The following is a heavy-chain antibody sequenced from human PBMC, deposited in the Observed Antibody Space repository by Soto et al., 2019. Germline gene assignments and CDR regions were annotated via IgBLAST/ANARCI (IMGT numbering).Heavy chain of an antibody. CDR3: ARDQRAMIVVVTQTLDAFDI. CDR2: INPSGGST. V-gene: IGHV1-46*01. CDR1: GYTFTSYG. Sequence: ASVKVSCXASGYTFTSYGISWVRQAPGQGLEWMGIINPSGGSTSYAQKFQGRVTMTRDTSTSTVYMELSSLRSEDTAVYYCARDQRAMIVVVTQTLDAFDIWGQGTMVTVSS. J-gene: IGHJ3*02. D-gene: IGHD3-22*01.